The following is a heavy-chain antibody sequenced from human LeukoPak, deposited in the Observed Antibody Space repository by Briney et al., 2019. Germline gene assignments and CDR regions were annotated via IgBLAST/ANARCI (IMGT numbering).Heavy chain of an antibody. D-gene: IGHD3-10*01. CDR1: GGSISSYY. J-gene: IGHJ5*02. V-gene: IGHV4-59*08. CDR2: INYSGNT. CDR3: ASFSWGSGSYNQEAIWSWFDP. Sequence: TSETLSLTCTVSGGSISSYYWSWIRQPPGKGLEWIGYINYSGNTNYNPSLKSRVTISVDTSKNQFSLKLSSVTAADTAVNYCASFSWGSGSYNQEAIWSWFDPWGQGTLVTVSS.